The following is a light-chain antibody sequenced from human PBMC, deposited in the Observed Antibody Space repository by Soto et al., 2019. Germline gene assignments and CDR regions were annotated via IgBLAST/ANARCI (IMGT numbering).Light chain of an antibody. CDR3: CSYAGMVAV. Sequence: QSALTQPRSVSGSPGQSVAISCTASTSDVGGYNSVSWYQHHPGKAPKLLIYEVIKRPSGVPDRFSGSKSGNTASLTISGLQTEDEADYSCCSYAGMVAVFGGGTKVTVL. V-gene: IGLV2-11*01. CDR1: TSDVGGYNS. J-gene: IGLJ3*02. CDR2: EVI.